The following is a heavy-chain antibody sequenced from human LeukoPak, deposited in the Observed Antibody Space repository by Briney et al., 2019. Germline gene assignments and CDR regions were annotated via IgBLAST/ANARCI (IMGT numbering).Heavy chain of an antibody. J-gene: IGHJ4*02. CDR1: GFTFSSYW. V-gene: IGHV3-7*01. CDR2: IRQDGSEK. CDR3: AKRLAMTGTYHFDY. Sequence: GGSLRLSCAASGFTFSSYWMSWVRQAPGKGLEWVANIRQDGSEKYYVDSVKGRFTISRDNAKNSLYLQMNSLRAEDTAVYYCAKRLAMTGTYHFDYWGQGTLVTVSS. D-gene: IGHD6-19*01.